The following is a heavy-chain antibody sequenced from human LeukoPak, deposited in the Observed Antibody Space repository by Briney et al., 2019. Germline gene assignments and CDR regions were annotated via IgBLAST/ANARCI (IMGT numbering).Heavy chain of an antibody. D-gene: IGHD5-18*01. CDR3: ARYGYGYGTPFDY. Sequence: GGSLRLSCAASGFIFGDYWMTWVRQAPGKGLEWVANIHKDGSEKYYVDSVKGRFSITRDNAKNSLFLQMNSLRAEDSAVYYCARYGYGYGTPFDYWGQGTLVTVSS. CDR1: GFIFGDYW. J-gene: IGHJ4*02. V-gene: IGHV3-7*04. CDR2: IHKDGSEK.